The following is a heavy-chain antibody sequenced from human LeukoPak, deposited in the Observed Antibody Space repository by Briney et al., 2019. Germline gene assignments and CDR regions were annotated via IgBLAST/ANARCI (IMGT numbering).Heavy chain of an antibody. Sequence: GGSLRLSCAASGFTFSSYGMHWVRQAPGKGLEWVAFIRYDGSNKYYADSVKGRFTISRDNSKNTLYLQMNSLRAEDTAVYYCANDRPDDYGDYVRFDYWGQGTLVTVSS. V-gene: IGHV3-30*02. CDR1: GFTFSSYG. CDR3: ANDRPDDYGDYVRFDY. CDR2: IRYDGSNK. D-gene: IGHD4-17*01. J-gene: IGHJ4*02.